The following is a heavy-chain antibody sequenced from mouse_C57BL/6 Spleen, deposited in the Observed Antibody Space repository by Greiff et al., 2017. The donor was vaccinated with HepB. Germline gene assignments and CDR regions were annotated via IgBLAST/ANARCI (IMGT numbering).Heavy chain of an antibody. D-gene: IGHD2-2*01. CDR3: ARKGYGYFDY. V-gene: IGHV2-2*01. CDR2: IWSGGST. CDR1: GFSLTSYG. Sequence: QVQLQQSGPGLVQPSQSLSITCTVSGFSLTSYGVHWVRQSPGKGLEWLGVIWSGGSTDYNAAFISRRSISKDNSKSQVFFKMNSLQADDTAIYYCARKGYGYFDYWGQGTTLTVSS. J-gene: IGHJ2*01.